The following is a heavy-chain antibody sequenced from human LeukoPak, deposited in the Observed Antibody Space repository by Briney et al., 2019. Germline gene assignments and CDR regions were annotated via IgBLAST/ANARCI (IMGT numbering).Heavy chain of an antibody. Sequence: GASVKVSCKASGYTFTSYDINWVRQATGQGLEWMGWMNPNSGNTGYAQKFQGRVTMTRNTSISTAYMELSSLRSEDTAVYYCARGPPDYVWGSYRYHFDYWGQGTLVTVSS. V-gene: IGHV1-8*01. J-gene: IGHJ4*02. CDR3: ARGPPDYVWGSYRYHFDY. CDR2: MNPNSGNT. D-gene: IGHD3-16*02. CDR1: GYTFTSYD.